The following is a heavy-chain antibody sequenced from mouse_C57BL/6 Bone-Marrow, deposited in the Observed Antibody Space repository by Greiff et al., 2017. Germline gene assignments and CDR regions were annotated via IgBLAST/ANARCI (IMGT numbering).Heavy chain of an antibody. D-gene: IGHD1-1*02. CDR3: AKKRNYDYAMDY. J-gene: IGHJ4*01. Sequence: QVQLQQSGPELVKPGASVKISCKASGYAFSSSWMNWVKQRPGKGLEWIGRIYPGDGETNYNGKFKGKPTLTADKSSSTAYMQLSSLTSEDFAVYFCAKKRNYDYAMDYWGQGTSVTVSS. CDR1: GYAFSSSW. V-gene: IGHV1-82*01. CDR2: IYPGDGET.